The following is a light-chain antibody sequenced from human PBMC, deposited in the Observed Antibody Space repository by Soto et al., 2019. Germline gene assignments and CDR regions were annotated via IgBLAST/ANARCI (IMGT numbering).Light chain of an antibody. CDR1: STDVGGYNY. CDR2: DAS. V-gene: IGLV2-11*01. Sequence: QSALTQPRSVSGSPGQSVTISCTGTSTDVGGYNYVSWYQQHPGKAPKVMIYDASKRPSGVPDRFSGSKSGNTASLTISGLQAEDEADYYCCSYGGYYNYVFGTGTKVTVL. CDR3: CSYGGYYNYV. J-gene: IGLJ1*01.